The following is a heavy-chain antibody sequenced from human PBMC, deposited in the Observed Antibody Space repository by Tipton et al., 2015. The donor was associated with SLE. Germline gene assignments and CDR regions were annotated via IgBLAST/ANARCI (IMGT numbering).Heavy chain of an antibody. D-gene: IGHD6-13*01. CDR2: INHSGST. Sequence: TLSLTCAVYGGSFSGYYWSWIRQPPGKGLEWIGEINHSGSTNYSPSLKSRVTISVDTSKNQFSLKLSSVTAADTAVYYCARGHGIAAAGPFDYWGQGTLVTVSS. CDR1: GGSFSGYY. J-gene: IGHJ4*02. V-gene: IGHV4-34*01. CDR3: ARGHGIAAAGPFDY.